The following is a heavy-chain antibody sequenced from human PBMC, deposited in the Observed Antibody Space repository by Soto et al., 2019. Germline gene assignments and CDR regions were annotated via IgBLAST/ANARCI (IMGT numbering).Heavy chain of an antibody. CDR3: ARDYDSSGYRLNFDY. CDR2: INHSGST. V-gene: IGHV4-34*01. Sequence: ASETLSLTCAVYGGSFSGYYWSWIRQPPGKGLEWIGEINHSGSTNYNPSLKSRVTISVDTSKNQFSLKLSSVTAADTAVYYCARDYDSSGYRLNFDYWGQGTLVTVSS. D-gene: IGHD3-22*01. CDR1: GGSFSGYY. J-gene: IGHJ4*02.